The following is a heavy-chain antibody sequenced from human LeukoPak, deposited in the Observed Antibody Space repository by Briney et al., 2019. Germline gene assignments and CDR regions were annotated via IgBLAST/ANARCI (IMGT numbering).Heavy chain of an antibody. CDR2: ISGSGGST. D-gene: IGHD1-1*01. V-gene: IGHV3-23*01. CDR1: AFTFSSYA. J-gene: IGHJ6*04. Sequence: GGSLRLSCAASAFTFSSYAMSWVRQAPGKGLEWDSAISGSGGSTYYADSVKGRFTISRDNSKNTLYLQMNSLRAEDTAVYYCAKDGTDYYYYGMDVWGKGTTVTVSS. CDR3: AKDGTDYYYYGMDV.